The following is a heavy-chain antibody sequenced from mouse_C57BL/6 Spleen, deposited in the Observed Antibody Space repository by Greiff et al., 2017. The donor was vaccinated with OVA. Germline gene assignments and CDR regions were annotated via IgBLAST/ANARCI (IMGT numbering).Heavy chain of an antibody. D-gene: IGHD3-2*02. CDR2: IYPGSGST. J-gene: IGHJ2*01. Sequence: VQLQQSGAELVKPGASVKMSCKASGYTFTSYWITWVKQRPGQGLEWIGDIYPGSGSTNYNEKFKSKATLTVDTSSSTAYMQLSSLTSEDSAVYYCARSKTAQATFDYWGQGTTLTVSS. CDR3: ARSKTAQATFDY. CDR1: GYTFTSYW. V-gene: IGHV1-55*01.